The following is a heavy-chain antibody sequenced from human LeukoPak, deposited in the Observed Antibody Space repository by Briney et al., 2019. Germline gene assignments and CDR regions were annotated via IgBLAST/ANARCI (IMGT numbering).Heavy chain of an antibody. J-gene: IGHJ4*02. CDR3: ARTETYYYDSSGYFDY. CDR1: GYTFTSYG. D-gene: IGHD3-22*01. CDR2: ISAYNGNT. Sequence: ASVKVSCKASGYTFTSYGISWVRQAPGQGLEWMGWISAYNGNTNYAQKLQGRVTMTTDTSTSTAYMELRSLRSDDAAVYYCARTETYYYDSSGYFDYWGQGTLVTVSS. V-gene: IGHV1-18*01.